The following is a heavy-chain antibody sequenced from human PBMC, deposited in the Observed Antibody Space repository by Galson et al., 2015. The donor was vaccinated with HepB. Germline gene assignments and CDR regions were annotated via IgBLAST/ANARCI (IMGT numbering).Heavy chain of an antibody. CDR1: GFTFSSYS. Sequence: LRLSCAASGFTFSSYSMNWVRQAPGKGLEWVSYISPSSSTINYADSVKGRFTISRDNAKNSLHLQMNSLGAEDTAVYYCARDRGDSGSYLSYYYVMDVWGRGTTVTVSS. J-gene: IGHJ6*02. V-gene: IGHV3-48*04. D-gene: IGHD3-10*01. CDR3: ARDRGDSGSYLSYYYVMDV. CDR2: ISPSSSTI.